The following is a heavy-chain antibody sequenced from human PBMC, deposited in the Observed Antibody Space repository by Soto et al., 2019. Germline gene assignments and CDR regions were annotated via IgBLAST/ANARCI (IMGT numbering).Heavy chain of an antibody. CDR2: IYHSGST. V-gene: IGHV4-30-2*01. CDR1: GGSISGGGYS. Sequence: PSETLSLTCAVSGGSISGGGYSWSWIRQPPGKGLEWIGYIYHSGSTYYNPSLKSRVTISVDRSKNQFSLKLSSVTAADTAVYYCARGGLVDILTGYTEYYFDYWGQGTLVTVSS. J-gene: IGHJ4*02. D-gene: IGHD3-9*01. CDR3: ARGGLVDILTGYTEYYFDY.